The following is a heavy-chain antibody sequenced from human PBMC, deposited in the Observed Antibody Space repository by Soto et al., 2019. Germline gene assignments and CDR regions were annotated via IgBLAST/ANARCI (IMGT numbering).Heavy chain of an antibody. CDR2: ISYDGSNT. CDR1: GFTFSRFS. CDR3: ARDHGMFLSYYYYGMDG. Sequence: QVQLVESGGGVVQPGRSLTLSCAASGFTFSRFSMHWVRQAPGKGLAWVAVISYDGSNTHYAESVKGRFNISRDDSKNTVYLQMNNLRGEDSAVYYCARDHGMFLSYYYYGMDGWGQGTTVTVSS. D-gene: IGHD3-10*02. V-gene: IGHV3-30-3*01. J-gene: IGHJ6*02.